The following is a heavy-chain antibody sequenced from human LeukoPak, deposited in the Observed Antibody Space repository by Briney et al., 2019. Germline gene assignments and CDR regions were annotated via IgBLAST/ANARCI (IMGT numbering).Heavy chain of an antibody. J-gene: IGHJ3*02. CDR1: GFTFSSYA. V-gene: IGHV3-23*01. Sequence: GGSLRLSCAASGFTFSSYAMSWVRQAPGKGLEWVSAISGSGGSTYYADSVKGRFTISRDNSKNTLYLQMNSLRAEDTAVYYCAKVGERYYDFWSGYDDAFDIWGQGTMVTVSS. D-gene: IGHD3-3*01. CDR3: AKVGERYYDFWSGYDDAFDI. CDR2: ISGSGGST.